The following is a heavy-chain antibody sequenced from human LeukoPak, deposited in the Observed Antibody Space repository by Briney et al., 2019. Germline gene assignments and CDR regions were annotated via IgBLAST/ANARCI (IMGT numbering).Heavy chain of an antibody. V-gene: IGHV3-74*01. D-gene: IGHD4-11*01. J-gene: IGHJ5*02. CDR2: INTDGSST. Sequence: GGSLRLSCAASGFTFSGYWMHWVRQVPGKGLVWVSRINTDGSSTSYADSVKGRFTISRDNAKNSLYLQMNSLRADDTAVYYCARLRSKYWFDPWGQGTLVTVSS. CDR3: ARLRSKYWFDP. CDR1: GFTFSGYW.